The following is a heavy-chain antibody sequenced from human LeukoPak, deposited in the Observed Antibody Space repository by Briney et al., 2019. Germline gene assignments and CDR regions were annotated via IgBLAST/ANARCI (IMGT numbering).Heavy chain of an antibody. CDR1: GYTFTSSY. V-gene: IGHV1-46*01. Sequence: GASVKVSCKASGYTFTSSYIHWVRQAPGQGLEWMGIINPSGVSTSYAQKFQGRVTMTRDTSTSTVYTELSSPRCEDTAIYYCARVYSSSFHDWGQGTLVTVSS. CDR3: ARVYSSSFHD. CDR2: INPSGVST. D-gene: IGHD6-13*01. J-gene: IGHJ4*02.